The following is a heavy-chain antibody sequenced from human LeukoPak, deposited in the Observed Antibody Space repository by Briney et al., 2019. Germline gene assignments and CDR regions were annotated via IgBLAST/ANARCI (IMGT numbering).Heavy chain of an antibody. J-gene: IGHJ6*03. V-gene: IGHV4-59*01. D-gene: IGHD6-6*01. CDR3: ARDWGVSARPGYMDV. CDR1: GGSISNYY. CDR2: IYYSGST. Sequence: SETLSLTCTVSGGSISNYYWSWIRQPPGKGLEWIGYIYYSGSTKYNPSLKSRVTISVDTSKNQFSLRLSSATAADTAAYYCARDWGVSARPGYMDVWGKGTTVTVSS.